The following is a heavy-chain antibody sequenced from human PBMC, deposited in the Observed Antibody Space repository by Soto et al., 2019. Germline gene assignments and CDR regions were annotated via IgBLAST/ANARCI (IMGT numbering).Heavy chain of an antibody. V-gene: IGHV3-23*01. Sequence: QPGGSLRLSCAASGFTFSSYAMSWVRQAPGKGLEWVSAISGSGGSTYYADSVKGRFTISRDNSKNTLYLQMNSLRAEDTAVYYCAKPRERYCSGGRCYEGNDYWGQGTLVTVSS. CDR1: GFTFSSYA. CDR3: AKPRERYCSGGRCYEGNDY. J-gene: IGHJ4*02. CDR2: ISGSGGST. D-gene: IGHD2-15*01.